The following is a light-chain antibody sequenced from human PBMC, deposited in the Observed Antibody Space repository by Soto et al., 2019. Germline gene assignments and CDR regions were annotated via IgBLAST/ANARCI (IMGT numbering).Light chain of an antibody. CDR3: QQYNGDSRT. V-gene: IGKV1-5*03. J-gene: IGKJ1*01. CDR1: QSISTS. CDR2: GAS. Sequence: DIQMTQSPSTLSASVGDRITITCRASQSISTSLAWYQQKPGIAPKFLIYGASNLQSGIPSRFSVSGSGKEFSLNISSLQPDDFATYYCQQYNGDSRTFGQGTKVEVK.